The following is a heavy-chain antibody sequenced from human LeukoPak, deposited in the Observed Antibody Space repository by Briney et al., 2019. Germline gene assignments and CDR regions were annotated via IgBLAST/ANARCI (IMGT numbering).Heavy chain of an antibody. CDR3: ARGRRRAARPNYYYMDV. Sequence: ASVKVSCKASGGTFSSYAISWVRQAPGQGLEWMGWMNPNSGNTGYAQKFQGRVTITRNTSIGTAYMELSSLRSEDTAVYYCARGRRRAARPNYYYMDVWGKGTTVTVSS. J-gene: IGHJ6*03. CDR2: MNPNSGNT. D-gene: IGHD6-6*01. CDR1: GGTFSSYA. V-gene: IGHV1-8*03.